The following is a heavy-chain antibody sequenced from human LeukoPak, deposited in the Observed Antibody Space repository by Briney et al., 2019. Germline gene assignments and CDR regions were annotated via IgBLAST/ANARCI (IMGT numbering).Heavy chain of an antibody. CDR3: ARRPGN. V-gene: IGHV3-53*01. Sequence: GGSLRLSCVASGFAVGSNYMSWVRQAPGKGLEWVSLIYSGGDIRYADSVKGRFTISRDSSKNTLFLQMNDLTVEDTARYYCARRPGNWGQGILVTVSS. CDR2: IYSGGDI. J-gene: IGHJ4*02. D-gene: IGHD1-14*01. CDR1: GFAVGSNY.